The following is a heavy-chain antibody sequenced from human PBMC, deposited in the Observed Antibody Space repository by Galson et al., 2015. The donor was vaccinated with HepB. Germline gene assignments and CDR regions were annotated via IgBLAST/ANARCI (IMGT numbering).Heavy chain of an antibody. CDR1: GFSFSNYG. CDR3: ATYEQTRSFDY. V-gene: IGHV3-23*01. D-gene: IGHD5-12*01. Sequence: SLRLSCAASGFSFSNYGMNWVRQASGKGLDWVSAIGGLGWVSGTAGRGANTYYADSVKGRFTISRDNSKNTLYLQMNSLRAEDTAVYYCATYEQTRSFDYWGQGALVTVSS. CDR2: TAGRGANT. J-gene: IGHJ4*02.